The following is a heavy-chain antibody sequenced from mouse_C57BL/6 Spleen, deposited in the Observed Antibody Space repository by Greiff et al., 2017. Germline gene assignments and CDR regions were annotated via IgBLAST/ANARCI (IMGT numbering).Heavy chain of an antibody. V-gene: IGHV1-54*01. CDR2: INPGSGGT. D-gene: IGHD2-14*01. J-gene: IGHJ2*01. CDR1: GYAFTNYL. Sequence: VQLQQSGAELVRPGTSVKVSCKASGYAFTNYLIEWVKQRPGQGLEWIGVINPGSGGTNYNEKFKGKATLTADKSSSTAYMQLSSLTSEDSAVYFCARRDDSGDYWGQGTTLTVSS. CDR3: ARRDDSGDY.